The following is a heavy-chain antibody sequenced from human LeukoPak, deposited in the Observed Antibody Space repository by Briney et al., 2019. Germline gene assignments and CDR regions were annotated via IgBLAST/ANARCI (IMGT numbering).Heavy chain of an antibody. Sequence: GGSLRLSCAASGFTFSNAWMSWVRQAPGKGLEWVAIISYDGSNEYYADSVKGRFTISRDNSKNTLYLQMNSLRAADTAVYYCARDKGTSYLSSSDYWGQGTLVTVSS. D-gene: IGHD6-6*01. V-gene: IGHV3-30*03. CDR3: ARDKGTSYLSSSDY. CDR1: GFTFSNAW. J-gene: IGHJ4*02. CDR2: ISYDGSNE.